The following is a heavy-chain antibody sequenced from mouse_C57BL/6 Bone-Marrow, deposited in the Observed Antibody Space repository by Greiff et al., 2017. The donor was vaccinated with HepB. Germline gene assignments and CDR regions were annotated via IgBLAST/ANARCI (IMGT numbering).Heavy chain of an antibody. J-gene: IGHJ4*01. CDR1: GYTFTDYE. Sequence: QVQLQQSGAELERPGASVTLSCKASGYTFTDYEMHWVKQTPVHGLEWIGAIDPETGGTAYNQKFKGKAILTADKSSSTAYMALRSLTSEDSAVYYCTRYGNLSLVDYYAMDYWGQGTSVTVSS. CDR3: TRYGNLSLVDYYAMDY. CDR2: IDPETGGT. V-gene: IGHV1-15*01. D-gene: IGHD1-1*02.